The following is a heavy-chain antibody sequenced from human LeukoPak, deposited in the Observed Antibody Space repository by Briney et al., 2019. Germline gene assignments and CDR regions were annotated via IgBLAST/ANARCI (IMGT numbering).Heavy chain of an antibody. CDR2: IYYSGSS. CDR1: GGSINNGGYY. CDR3: ASVKAVVPAAEDVSDAFDI. D-gene: IGHD2-2*01. Sequence: SETLSLTCTVSGGSINNGGYYWSWIRRHPGKGLEWIGYIYYSGSSYYNPSLKSRVTISVDTSKNQFSLKLSSVTAADTAVYYCASVKAVVPAAEDVSDAFDIWGQGTMVTVSS. J-gene: IGHJ3*02. V-gene: IGHV4-30-4*01.